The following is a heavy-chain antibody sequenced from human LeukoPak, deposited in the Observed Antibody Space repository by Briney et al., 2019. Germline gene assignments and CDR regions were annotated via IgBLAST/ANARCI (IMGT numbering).Heavy chain of an antibody. Sequence: SSVQVSRHASGGPLRNYAISRVRQAPGHGLEWMGGIIPILGTANYAQKFQGRVTITADESTSTAYMELSSLRSEDTAVYYCATFYDFWSGSPGDFDYYYYMDVWGKGTTVTVSS. V-gene: IGHV1-69*01. J-gene: IGHJ6*03. D-gene: IGHD3-3*01. CDR1: GGPLRNYA. CDR2: IIPILGTA. CDR3: ATFYDFWSGSPGDFDYYYYMDV.